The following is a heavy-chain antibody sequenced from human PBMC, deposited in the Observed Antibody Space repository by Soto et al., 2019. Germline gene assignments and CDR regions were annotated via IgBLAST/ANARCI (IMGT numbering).Heavy chain of an antibody. J-gene: IGHJ6*03. D-gene: IGHD2-15*01. CDR1: GFTVSSNY. V-gene: IGHV3-66*01. CDR2: VYSGGST. CDR3: ARDGRYCSGGSCYYYYYYMDA. Sequence: ESGGGLVQPGGSLRLSCAASGFTVSSNYMSWVRQAPGKGLEWVSLVYSGGSTYYADSVKGRFTFSRDNSKNTLYLQMNSLRAEDTAVYYCARDGRYCSGGSCYYYYYYMDAWGKGTTVTVSS.